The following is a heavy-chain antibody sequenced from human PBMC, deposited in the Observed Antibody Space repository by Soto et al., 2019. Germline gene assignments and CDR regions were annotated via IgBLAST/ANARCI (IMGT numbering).Heavy chain of an antibody. D-gene: IGHD4-17*01. J-gene: IGHJ4*02. CDR2: FSGSGDDT. V-gene: IGHV3-23*01. Sequence: PGGSLRLSCAASGFTVSSYAMSWVRQAPGKGLEWVSSFSGSGDDTWYADSLKGRFTISRDNSKNTVYLQMNSLRAEDTALYYCAGHGGYSYLGQGTLVTVSS. CDR1: GFTVSSYA. CDR3: AGHGGYSY.